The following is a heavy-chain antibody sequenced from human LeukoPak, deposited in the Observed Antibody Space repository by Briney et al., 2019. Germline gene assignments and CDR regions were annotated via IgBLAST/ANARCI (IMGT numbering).Heavy chain of an antibody. Sequence: PGGSLRLSCAASGFTFSSYAMSWVRQAPGKGLGWVSAISGSGGSTYYADSVKGRFTISRGNSKNTLYLQMNSLRAEDTAVYYCAKDQVTRDYAYFDYWGQGTLVTVSS. CDR3: AKDQVTRDYAYFDY. J-gene: IGHJ4*02. CDR1: GFTFSSYA. D-gene: IGHD4-17*01. V-gene: IGHV3-23*01. CDR2: ISGSGGST.